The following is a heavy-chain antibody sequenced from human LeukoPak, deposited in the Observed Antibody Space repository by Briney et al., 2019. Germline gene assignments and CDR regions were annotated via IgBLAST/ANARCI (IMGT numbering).Heavy chain of an antibody. D-gene: IGHD2-8*02. Sequence: WGSLRLSCAASGFTFSSYSMNWVRQVPGKGLEWVSSISSSSSYIYYADSVKGRFTISRDNAKNSLYLQMNSLRAEDTAVYYCARDAGGWFDPWGQGTLVTVSS. CDR1: GFTFSSYS. J-gene: IGHJ5*02. V-gene: IGHV3-21*01. CDR3: ARDAGGWFDP. CDR2: ISSSSSYI.